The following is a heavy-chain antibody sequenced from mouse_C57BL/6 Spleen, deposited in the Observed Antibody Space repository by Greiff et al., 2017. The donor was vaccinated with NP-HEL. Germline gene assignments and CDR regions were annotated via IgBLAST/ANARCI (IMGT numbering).Heavy chain of an antibody. D-gene: IGHD1-1*01. CDR3: TRDPDYYGSIFDY. V-gene: IGHV5-9-1*02. J-gene: IGHJ2*01. CDR2: ISSGGDYI. CDR1: GFTFSSYA. Sequence: EVKLVESGEGLVKPGGSLKLSCAASGFTFSSYAMSWVRQTPEKRLEWVAYISSGGDYIYYADTVKGRFTISRDNARNTLYLQMSSLKSEDTAMYYCTRDPDYYGSIFDYWGKGTTLTVSS.